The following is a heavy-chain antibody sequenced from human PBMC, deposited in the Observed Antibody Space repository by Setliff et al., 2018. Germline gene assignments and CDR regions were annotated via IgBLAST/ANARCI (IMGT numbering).Heavy chain of an antibody. V-gene: IGHV4-34*01. CDR2: INHSGST. D-gene: IGHD5-12*01. CDR1: GGSFSGYY. Sequence: LSLTFAVYGGSFSGYYWSWIRQPPGKGLEWIGEINHSGSTNYNPSLKSRVTISVDTSKNQFSLKLSSVTAADTAVYYCARGPTYSDYEGYFDYWGQGTLVTSPQ. CDR3: ARGPTYSDYEGYFDY. J-gene: IGHJ4*02.